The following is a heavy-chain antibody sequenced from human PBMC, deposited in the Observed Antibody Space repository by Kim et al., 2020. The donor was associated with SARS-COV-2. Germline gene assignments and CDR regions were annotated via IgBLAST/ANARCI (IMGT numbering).Heavy chain of an antibody. D-gene: IGHD6-19*01. CDR3: ARDLKIAVAAKWHYYYGMDV. CDR1: GFTFSSYA. Sequence: GGSLRLSCAASGFTFSSYAMHWVRQAPGKGLEWVAVISYDGSHKYYADSVKGRFTISRDNSKNTLYLQMNSLRAEDTAVYYCARDLKIAVAAKWHYYYGMDVWGQGTTVTVSS. J-gene: IGHJ6*02. CDR2: ISYDGSHK. V-gene: IGHV3-30*04.